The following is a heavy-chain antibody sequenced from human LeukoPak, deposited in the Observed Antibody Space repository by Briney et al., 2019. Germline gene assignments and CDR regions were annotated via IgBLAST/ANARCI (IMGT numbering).Heavy chain of an antibody. V-gene: IGHV4-59*08. CDR1: GGSFSGYY. CDR3: ARQHTAMVIYYFDY. CDR2: IYYSGST. J-gene: IGHJ4*02. D-gene: IGHD5-18*01. Sequence: SESLSLTCAVYGGSFSGYYWSWIRQPPGKGLEWIGYIYYSGSTYSNPSLKSRVTISVDTSKNQFSLKLSSVTAADTAVYYCARQHTAMVIYYFDYWGQGTLVTVSS.